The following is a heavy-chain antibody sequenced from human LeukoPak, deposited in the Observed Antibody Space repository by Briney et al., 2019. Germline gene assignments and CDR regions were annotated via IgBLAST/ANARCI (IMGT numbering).Heavy chain of an antibody. V-gene: IGHV1-69*04. CDR2: IIPILGLA. D-gene: IGHD1-20*01. CDR1: GGTFSSYA. J-gene: IGHJ4*02. Sequence: GASVKVSCKASGGTFSSYAISWVRQAPGQGLEWMGRIIPILGLANYAQMFQGRVTITADKFTSTAYMELSSLRSEDTAVYYCAWGAYNWNEEGYFDYWGQGTLVAVSS. CDR3: AWGAYNWNEEGYFDY.